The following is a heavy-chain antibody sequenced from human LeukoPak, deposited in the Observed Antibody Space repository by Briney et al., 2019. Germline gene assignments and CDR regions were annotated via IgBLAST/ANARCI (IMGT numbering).Heavy chain of an antibody. Sequence: ASVKVSCKASGYTFTGYYIHWVRQAPGQGLEWMGWINPNSGGTNYAQKFQGRVTMTRDTSISTAYMELTRLRSDDTAVYYCARKVDYAAFDYWGQGTLVSVSS. CDR3: ARKVDYAAFDY. CDR1: GYTFTGYY. CDR2: INPNSGGT. D-gene: IGHD4-17*01. J-gene: IGHJ4*02. V-gene: IGHV1-2*02.